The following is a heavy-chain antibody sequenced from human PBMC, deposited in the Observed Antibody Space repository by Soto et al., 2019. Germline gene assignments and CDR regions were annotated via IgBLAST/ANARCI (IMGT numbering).Heavy chain of an antibody. CDR2: IIPIFGTA. Sequence: QVQLVQSGAEVKKPGSSVKVSCKASGGTFSSYAISWVRQAPGQGLEWMGGIIPIFGTAKYAQKFQGRVTITADDSTSTDYMELSSPRSEDTAVYYCASLLRGYSGTGDYWGQGTLVTVSS. CDR1: GGTFSSYA. CDR3: ASLLRGYSGTGDY. V-gene: IGHV1-69*12. D-gene: IGHD5-12*01. J-gene: IGHJ4*02.